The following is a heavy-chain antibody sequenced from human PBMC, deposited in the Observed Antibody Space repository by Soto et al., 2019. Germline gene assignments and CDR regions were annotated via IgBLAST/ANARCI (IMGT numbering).Heavy chain of an antibody. Sequence: QVQLVESGGGVVQPGRSLRLSCAASGFTFSSYGMHWVRQAPGKGLEWVAVIWYDGSNKYYADSAKGRFTISRDNSKNTLYLQMNSLRAEDTAVYYCARLDYYDSSGYFDYWGQGTLVTVSS. V-gene: IGHV3-33*01. D-gene: IGHD3-22*01. J-gene: IGHJ4*02. CDR1: GFTFSSYG. CDR2: IWYDGSNK. CDR3: ARLDYYDSSGYFDY.